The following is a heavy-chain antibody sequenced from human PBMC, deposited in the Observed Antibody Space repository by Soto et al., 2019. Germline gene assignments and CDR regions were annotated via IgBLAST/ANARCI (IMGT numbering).Heavy chain of an antibody. Sequence: GASVKVSCKVSGYTLTELSMHWVRQAPGKGLEWMGGFDPEDGETIYAQKFQGRVTMTEDTSTDTAYMELSSLRSEDTAVYYCATALHGVEMLLYPKAFHIPDPGTVGTVSS. CDR1: GYTLTELS. J-gene: IGHJ3*02. CDR2: FDPEDGET. D-gene: IGHD3-3*01. CDR3: ATALHGVEMLLYPKAFHI. V-gene: IGHV1-24*01.